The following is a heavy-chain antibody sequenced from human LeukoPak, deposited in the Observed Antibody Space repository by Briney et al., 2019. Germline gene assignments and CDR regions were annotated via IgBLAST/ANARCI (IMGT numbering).Heavy chain of an antibody. J-gene: IGHJ6*03. CDR1: GYTFTGYY. CDR2: VNPNSGGT. CDR3: ARDYFYTAMVTEPGNNYYYYMDV. Sequence: GASVKVSCKASGYTFTGYYMHWVRQAPGQGLEWMGWVNPNSGGTNYAQKLQGRVTMTTDTSTSTAYMELRSLRSDDTAVYYCARDYFYTAMVTEPGNNYYYYMDVWGKGTTVTISS. D-gene: IGHD5-18*01. V-gene: IGHV1-2*02.